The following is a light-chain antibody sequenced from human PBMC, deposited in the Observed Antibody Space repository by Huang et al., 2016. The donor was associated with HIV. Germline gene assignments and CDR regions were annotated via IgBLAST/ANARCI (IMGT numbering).Light chain of an antibody. V-gene: IGKV3-11*01. CDR2: DAS. CDR3: QLRSTWPGDT. CDR1: QTVSSY. J-gene: IGKJ4*01. Sequence: EIVLTQSPATLSLSPGERATLSCRASQTVSSYLAWYQQKPGQAPRLLIYDASNRATGIPVRFSGSGSGTDFTLTISSLEPEDFAVYYCQLRSTWPGDTFGGGTKVEIK.